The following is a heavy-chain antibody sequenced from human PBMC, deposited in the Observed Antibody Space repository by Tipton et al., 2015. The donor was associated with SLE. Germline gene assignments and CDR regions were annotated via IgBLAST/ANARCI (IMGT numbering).Heavy chain of an antibody. CDR2: IYYSGIT. J-gene: IGHJ4*02. Sequence: TLSLTCTVSGGSISSRNYYWGWIRQPPGKGLEWIGGIYYSGITYYNPSLKGRVIMSVDTSKNQFSLRLISVTAADTAVYYCASSSRRADHWGQGTLVTVSS. D-gene: IGHD3-10*01. CDR1: GGSISSRNYY. V-gene: IGHV4-39*07. CDR3: ASSSRRADH.